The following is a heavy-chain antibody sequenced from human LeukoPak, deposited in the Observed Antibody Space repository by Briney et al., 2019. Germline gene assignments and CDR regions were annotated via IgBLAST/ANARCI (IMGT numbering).Heavy chain of an antibody. Sequence: ASVKVSCKASGFTFTSSAMQWVRQAGGQRLEWIGWIVVGSGNTNYAQKFQERVTITRDMSTSTAYMELSSLRSEDTAVYYCAAAYYDILTGYHPPWGQGTLVTVSS. CDR2: IVVGSGNT. V-gene: IGHV1-58*02. D-gene: IGHD3-9*01. CDR3: AAAYYDILTGYHPP. J-gene: IGHJ5*02. CDR1: GFTFTSSA.